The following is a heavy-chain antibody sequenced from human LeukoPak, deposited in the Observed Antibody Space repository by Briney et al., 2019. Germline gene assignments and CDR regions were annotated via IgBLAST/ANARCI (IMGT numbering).Heavy chain of an antibody. Sequence: SETLSLTCTVSGGSISSSSYYWGWIRQPPGKGLEWIGSIYYSGSTYYNPSLKSRVTISVGTSKNQFSLKLSSVTAADTAVYYCASPSGWYGDAFDIWGQGTMVTVSS. CDR2: IYYSGST. D-gene: IGHD6-19*01. V-gene: IGHV4-39*01. CDR1: GGSISSSSYY. J-gene: IGHJ3*02. CDR3: ASPSGWYGDAFDI.